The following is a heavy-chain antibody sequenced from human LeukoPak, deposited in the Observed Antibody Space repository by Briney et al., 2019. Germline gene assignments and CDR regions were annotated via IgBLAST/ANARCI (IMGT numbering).Heavy chain of an antibody. J-gene: IGHJ4*02. CDR1: GASISNSNYY. D-gene: IGHD3-16*01. Sequence: SETLSLTCPVSGASISNSNYYWGWIRQPPGKGLEWIASIYHSGSTYYNPSLKSRITISMDTSKNQFSLTLSSVTAADTAVYYCARQVFTSVAFDYWGQGTLVTVSS. CDR2: IYHSGST. CDR3: ARQVFTSVAFDY. V-gene: IGHV4-39*01.